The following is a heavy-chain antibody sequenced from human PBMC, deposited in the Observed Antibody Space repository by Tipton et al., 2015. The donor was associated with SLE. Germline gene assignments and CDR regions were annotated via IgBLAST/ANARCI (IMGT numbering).Heavy chain of an antibody. Sequence: LRLSCTVSGGSISSYYWSWIRQPPGKGLEWIGYIYTSGSTNYNPSLKSRVTISVDTSKNQFSLKLSSVTAADTAVYYCARGVMTEWYFDLWGRGTLVTVSS. V-gene: IGHV4-4*08. J-gene: IGHJ2*01. CDR2: IYTSGST. D-gene: IGHD3-16*01. CDR3: ARGVMTEWYFDL. CDR1: GGSISSYY.